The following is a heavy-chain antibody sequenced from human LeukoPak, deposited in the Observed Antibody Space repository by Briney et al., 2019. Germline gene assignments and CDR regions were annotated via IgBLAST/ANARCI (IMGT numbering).Heavy chain of an antibody. Sequence: SETLSLTCAVSGYSISSGYYWGGIRQPPGKGLEGIGRIYHSGSTYYNPSPKRRVTISVATSKTQFSLKLSSVTAADTAVYYCARLPDGYVLDYWGQGTLVTVSS. V-gene: IGHV4-38-2*01. CDR1: GYSISSGYY. D-gene: IGHD5-24*01. CDR3: ARLPDGYVLDY. J-gene: IGHJ4*02. CDR2: IYHSGST.